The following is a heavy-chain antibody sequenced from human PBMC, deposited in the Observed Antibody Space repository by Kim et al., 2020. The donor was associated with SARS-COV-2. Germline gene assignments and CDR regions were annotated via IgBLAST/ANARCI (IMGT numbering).Heavy chain of an antibody. J-gene: IGHJ3*02. CDR2: IKSNANSYAT. D-gene: IGHD6-13*01. CDR3: TRVRPYCNSWWFAFDI. V-gene: IGHV3-73*01. Sequence: GGSLRLSCAASGFTFSDYAMYWVRQASGKGLEWVGGIKSNANSYATAYAASVKCRFTISRDDSKNTAYLHMNSLKAEDMAIYYCTRVRPYCNSWWFAFDIWGQGTMVTVSS. CDR1: GFTFSDYA.